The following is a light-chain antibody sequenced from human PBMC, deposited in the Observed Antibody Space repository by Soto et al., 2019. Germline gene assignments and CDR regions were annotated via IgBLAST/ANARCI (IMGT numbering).Light chain of an antibody. CDR3: QYYGIATWT. Sequence: EIVLTQSPGTLSFSPGEKATLSCRASQSVSSSSLAWYHQKPGQAPRPLIYGASSRAIGIPGRFSGSGSGTDFTLSISRLEPEYFAVYYCQYYGIATWTFGQRTKVDIK. V-gene: IGKV3-20*01. J-gene: IGKJ1*01. CDR2: GAS. CDR1: QSVSSSS.